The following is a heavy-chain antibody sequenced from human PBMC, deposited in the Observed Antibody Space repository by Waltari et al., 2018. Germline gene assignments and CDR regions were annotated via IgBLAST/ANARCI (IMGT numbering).Heavy chain of an antibody. CDR2: IRNKVNNDAT. V-gene: IGHV3-73*01. D-gene: IGHD4-17*01. CDR3: TRSGATTVAFDI. CDR1: GITFSDSS. Sequence: EVQLVDSGGDLVQPGGSLQLSCAASGITFSDSSIHWVRQAPGKGLEWVGSIRNKVNNDATAFAASVSGRFTISRDDSSKTAYLQMNSLVTEDTALYYCTRSGATTVAFDIWGQGTMVTVSS. J-gene: IGHJ3*02.